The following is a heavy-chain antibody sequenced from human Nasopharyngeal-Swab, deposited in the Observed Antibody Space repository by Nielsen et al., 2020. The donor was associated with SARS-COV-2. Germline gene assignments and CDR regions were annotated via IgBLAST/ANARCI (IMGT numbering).Heavy chain of an antibody. J-gene: IGHJ4*02. CDR2: IFYTGTT. Sequence: SETLSLTCTVSGGSIRRSDYYWAWIRQPPGKGLEWIASIFYTGTTSYSPSLESRVTISVDTSKNQFSLKLSSVTAADTAVYYCARAGCSNTSCLLNLLYWGQGTLVTVSS. CDR3: ARAGCSNTSCLLNLLY. CDR1: GGSIRRSDYY. D-gene: IGHD2-2*01. V-gene: IGHV4-39*07.